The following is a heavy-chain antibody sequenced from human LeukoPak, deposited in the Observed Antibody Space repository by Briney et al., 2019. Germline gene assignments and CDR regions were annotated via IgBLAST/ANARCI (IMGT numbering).Heavy chain of an antibody. CDR3: AKSLSDGYDY. V-gene: IGHV3-30*18. D-gene: IGHD6-13*01. CDR1: GFTFSSYS. CDR2: ISYDGSYK. J-gene: IGHJ4*02. Sequence: PGGSLRLSCAGSGFTFSSYSMNWVRQAPGKGLEWVAVISYDGSYKYYTDSVKGRFTISRDNSKNTLHLQMNSLRADDTAVYYCAKSLSDGYDYWGQGTPVTVSS.